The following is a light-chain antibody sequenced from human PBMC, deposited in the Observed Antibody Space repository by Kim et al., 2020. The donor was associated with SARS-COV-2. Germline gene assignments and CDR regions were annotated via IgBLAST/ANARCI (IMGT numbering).Light chain of an antibody. Sequence: SPGERATLSCRASQTVTRSDVAWYQRKPGQTPRLLIYDASIRAAGIPDRFSGSGSRTDFTLTISGLQPEDFAVYYCQQYGTSPLTFGGGTKVDI. CDR3: QQYGTSPLT. J-gene: IGKJ4*01. V-gene: IGKV3-20*01. CDR2: DAS. CDR1: QTVTRSD.